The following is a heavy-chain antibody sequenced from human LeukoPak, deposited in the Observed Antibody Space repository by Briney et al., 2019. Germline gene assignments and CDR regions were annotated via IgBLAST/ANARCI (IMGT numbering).Heavy chain of an antibody. CDR2: IRYDGSNK. CDR3: AREGIAVAGTVRYYYYYMDV. Sequence: GGSLRLSCTASGFTLSSYGMHWVRQAPGKGLEWVAFIRYDGSNKNYADSAKGRFTISRDNSKNSLYLQMNSLRAEDTALYYCAREGIAVAGTVRYYYYYMDVWGKGTTVTVSS. D-gene: IGHD6-19*01. J-gene: IGHJ6*03. V-gene: IGHV3-30*02. CDR1: GFTLSSYG.